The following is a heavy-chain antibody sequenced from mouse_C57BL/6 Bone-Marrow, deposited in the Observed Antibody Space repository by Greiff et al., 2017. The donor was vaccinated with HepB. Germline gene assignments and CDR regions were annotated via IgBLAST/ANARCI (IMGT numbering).Heavy chain of an antibody. Sequence: VKLQESGPELVKPGASVKISCKASGYAFSSSWMNWVKQRPGKGLEWIGRIYPGDGDTNYNGKFKGKATLTADKSSSTAYMQLSSLTSEDSAVYFCANYYYGSSYGFAYWGQGTLVTVSA. CDR1: GYAFSSSW. CDR2: IYPGDGDT. V-gene: IGHV1-82*01. J-gene: IGHJ3*01. CDR3: ANYYYGSSYGFAY. D-gene: IGHD1-1*01.